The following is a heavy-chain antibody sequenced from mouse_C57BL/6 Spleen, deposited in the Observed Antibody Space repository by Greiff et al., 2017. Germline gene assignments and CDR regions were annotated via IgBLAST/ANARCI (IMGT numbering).Heavy chain of an antibody. Sequence: VQLQQSGAELVRPGASVTLSCKASGYTFTDYEMHWVKQTPVHGLEWIGALDPETGGTAYNQKFKGKAILTADKSSSTAYMELRSLTSEDSAVYYCTRWDGNRYFDYWGQGTTLTVSS. CDR2: LDPETGGT. V-gene: IGHV1-15*01. CDR3: TRWDGNRYFDY. J-gene: IGHJ2*01. D-gene: IGHD2-1*01. CDR1: GYTFTDYE.